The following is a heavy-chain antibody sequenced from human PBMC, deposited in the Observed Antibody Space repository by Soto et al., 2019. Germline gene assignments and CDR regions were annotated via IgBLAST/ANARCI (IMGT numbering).Heavy chain of an antibody. J-gene: IGHJ4*02. CDR3: VRVGNVGDGYLTAFDY. D-gene: IGHD5-12*01. CDR2: IYNSGTT. V-gene: IGHV3-53*01. CDR1: GFTVSSHY. Sequence: VGSLRLSCAASGFTVSSHYMGWVRQAPGKGLEWVSIIYNSGTTYYADSVKGRFTISRDNPKKTLYPQMSSLRAEDTAVYYCVRVGNVGDGYLTAFDYWGQGTLVTVSS.